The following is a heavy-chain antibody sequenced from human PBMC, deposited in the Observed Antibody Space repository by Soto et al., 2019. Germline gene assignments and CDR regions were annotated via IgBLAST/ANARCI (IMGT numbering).Heavy chain of an antibody. CDR1: GGSISSYF. Sequence: SETLSLTCTVSGGSISSYFWSWIRQSPGEGLEWTGYIFYSGTTNYSPSLKSRVTMSLGTAKNQFSLNLTSVTAADTAVYYCARGRGGTYDAFDIWGQGTMVTVSS. J-gene: IGHJ3*02. CDR3: ARGRGGTYDAFDI. D-gene: IGHD1-26*01. CDR2: IFYSGTT. V-gene: IGHV4-59*01.